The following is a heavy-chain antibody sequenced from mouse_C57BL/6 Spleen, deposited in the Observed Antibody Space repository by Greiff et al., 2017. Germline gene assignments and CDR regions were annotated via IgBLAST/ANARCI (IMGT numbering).Heavy chain of an antibody. CDR3: ARGHGYYKDHYFDY. Sequence: QVQLQQPGAELVRPGSSVKLSCKASGYTFTSYWMHWVKQRPIQGLEWISNIDPSDSETHYNQKFKDKATLTVDKSSSTAYMQLSILTSEDSAFYYCARGHGYYKDHYFDYWGQGTTLTVSS. CDR2: IDPSDSET. D-gene: IGHD2-3*01. V-gene: IGHV1-52*01. CDR1: GYTFTSYW. J-gene: IGHJ2*01.